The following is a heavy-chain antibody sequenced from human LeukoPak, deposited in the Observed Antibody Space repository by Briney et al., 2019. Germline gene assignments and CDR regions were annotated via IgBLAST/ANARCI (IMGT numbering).Heavy chain of an antibody. Sequence: GGSLRLSCAASGFTFDDYGMSWVRQAPGKGLEWVANIKQDGSEKYYVDSVKGRFTISRDNAKNSLYLQMNSLRAEDTAVYYCAREALGEYYYDSSGYLDYWGQGTLVTVSS. CDR2: IKQDGSEK. V-gene: IGHV3-7*01. CDR1: GFTFDDYG. D-gene: IGHD3-22*01. J-gene: IGHJ4*02. CDR3: AREALGEYYYDSSGYLDY.